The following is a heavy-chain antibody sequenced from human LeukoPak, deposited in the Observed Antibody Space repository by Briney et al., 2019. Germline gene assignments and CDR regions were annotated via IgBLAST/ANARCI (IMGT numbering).Heavy chain of an antibody. V-gene: IGHV3-23*01. CDR3: AKSLGPPPADGFDSSGYLDY. CDR1: GFTFSSYA. Sequence: GASLRLSCAASGFTFSSYAMSWVRQAPGKGLELVSAISGSGGSTYYADSVKGRFTISRDNSKNTLYLQMNSLRAEDTAVYYCAKSLGPPPADGFDSSGYLDYWGQGTLVTVSS. J-gene: IGHJ4*02. CDR2: ISGSGGST. D-gene: IGHD3-22*01.